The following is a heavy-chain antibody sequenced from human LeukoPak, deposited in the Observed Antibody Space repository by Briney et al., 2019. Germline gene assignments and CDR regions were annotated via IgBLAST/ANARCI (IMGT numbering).Heavy chain of an antibody. CDR1: GFTFDDYA. V-gene: IGHV3-9*01. CDR2: ISWNSGSI. CDR3: ATAQYYDSSGYLTD. Sequence: GGSLRLSCAASGFTFDDYAMHWVRQAPGKGLGWVSGISWNSGSIGYADSVKGRFTISRDNAKNSLYLQMNSLRAEDTALYYCATAQYYDSSGYLTDWGQGTLVTVSS. D-gene: IGHD3-22*01. J-gene: IGHJ4*02.